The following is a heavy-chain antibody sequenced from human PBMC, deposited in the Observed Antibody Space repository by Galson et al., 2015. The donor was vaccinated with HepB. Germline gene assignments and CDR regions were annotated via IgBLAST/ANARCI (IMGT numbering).Heavy chain of an antibody. D-gene: IGHD5-18*01. V-gene: IGHV3-30-3*01. J-gene: IGHJ4*02. Sequence: SLRLSCAASGFTFSSYAIHWVRQTPGRGLEWLAVISHDGSNKYYADSVKGRFTISRDKSKNKLYLQMNSLRAEDTAVYYCARVNDSWIQINYFDYWGQGTLVTVSS. CDR1: GFTFSSYA. CDR2: ISHDGSNK. CDR3: ARVNDSWIQINYFDY.